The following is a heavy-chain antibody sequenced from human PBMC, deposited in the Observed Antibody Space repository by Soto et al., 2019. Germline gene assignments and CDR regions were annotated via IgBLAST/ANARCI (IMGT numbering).Heavy chain of an antibody. J-gene: IGHJ5*02. Sequence: PSETLSLTCAVYGGSFSGYYWTWIRQPPGTGLEWIWEINHSGSTNYNPSLKSRVTISVDTSKNQFSLKLTSVTAADTAVYYCARVRDCSGGTCYSWWFDPWGQGTLVTVSS. D-gene: IGHD2-15*01. V-gene: IGHV4-34*01. CDR1: GGSFSGYY. CDR3: ARVRDCSGGTCYSWWFDP. CDR2: INHSGST.